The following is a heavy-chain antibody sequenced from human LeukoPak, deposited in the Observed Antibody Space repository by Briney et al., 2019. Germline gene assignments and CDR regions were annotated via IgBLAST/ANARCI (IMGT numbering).Heavy chain of an antibody. J-gene: IGHJ6*02. CDR1: GYTFTSYG. CDR2: ISAYNGNT. Sequence: VASVNVSCTASGYTFTSYGISWVRQAPGQGLEWMGWISAYNGNTNYAQKLQGRVTMTTDTSTSTAYMELRSLRSDDTAVYYCARDPPRIVVVVAATNYYGMDVWGQGTTVTVSS. D-gene: IGHD2-15*01. V-gene: IGHV1-18*01. CDR3: ARDPPRIVVVVAATNYYGMDV.